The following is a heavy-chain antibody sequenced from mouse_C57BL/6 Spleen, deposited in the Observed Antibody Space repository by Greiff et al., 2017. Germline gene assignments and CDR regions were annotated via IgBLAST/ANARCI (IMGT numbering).Heavy chain of an antibody. V-gene: IGHV3-1*01. J-gene: IGHJ3*01. D-gene: IGHD2-4*01. Sequence: ESGPGMVKPSQSLSLTCTVTGYSITSGYDWHWIRHFPGNKLEWMGYISYSGSTNYNPSLKSRISITHDTSKNHFFLKLNSVTTEDTATYYCARADDYTWFAYWGQGTLVTVSA. CDR2: ISYSGST. CDR3: ARADDYTWFAY. CDR1: GYSITSGYD.